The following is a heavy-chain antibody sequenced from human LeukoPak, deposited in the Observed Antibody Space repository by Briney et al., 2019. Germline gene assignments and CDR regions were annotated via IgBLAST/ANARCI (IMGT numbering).Heavy chain of an antibody. CDR1: GFTFSSYS. V-gene: IGHV3-21*01. CDR3: ARDSAAAGIVLDY. CDR2: ISSSSSYI. Sequence: SGGSLRLSCAASGFTFSSYSMNWVRQAPGKGLEWVSSISSSSSYIYYADSVKGRLTISRDNAKNSLYLQMNSLRAEDTAVYYCARDSAAAGIVLDYWGQGTLVTVSS. J-gene: IGHJ4*02. D-gene: IGHD6-13*01.